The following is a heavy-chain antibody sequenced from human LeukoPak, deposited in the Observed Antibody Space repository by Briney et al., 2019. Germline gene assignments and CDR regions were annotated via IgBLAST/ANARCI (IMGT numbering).Heavy chain of an antibody. V-gene: IGHV4-39*01. D-gene: IGHD4-17*01. Sequence: SETLSLTCTVSGGSISSSSYHWGWIRQPPGKGLEWIGSIYYSGSTYYNPSLKSRVTISVDTSKNQFSLKLSSVTAADTAVYYCARTYGGVDYWGQGTLVTVSS. J-gene: IGHJ4*02. CDR3: ARTYGGVDY. CDR2: IYYSGST. CDR1: GGSISSSSYH.